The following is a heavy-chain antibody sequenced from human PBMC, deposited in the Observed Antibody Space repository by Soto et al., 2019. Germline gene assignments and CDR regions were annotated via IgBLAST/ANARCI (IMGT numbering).Heavy chain of an antibody. D-gene: IGHD2-15*01. J-gene: IGHJ4*02. CDR3: ARAESAEGSRYFDY. CDR2: ISSTSRHT. V-gene: IGHV3-11*06. Sequence: PGGSLSLSCAASGFTFSDYYVTWIRQAPGKGLEWLSYISSTSRHTDYADSVKGRFTISRDNANNSLYLQMNSLRVDDTAVYFCARAESAEGSRYFDYWGQGALVTVSS. CDR1: GFTFSDYY.